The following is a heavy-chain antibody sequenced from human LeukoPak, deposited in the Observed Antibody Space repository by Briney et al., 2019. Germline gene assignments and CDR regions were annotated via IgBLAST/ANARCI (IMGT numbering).Heavy chain of an antibody. CDR1: GGSISSYY. J-gene: IGHJ3*02. Sequence: SETLSLTCTVSGGSISSYYWSWIRQPPGKGLEWIGYLYYSGSTNSHPSLKSRVTISVDTSKSQFSLNLRSVTAADTAVYYCARGSIYYDSSGRHAFDIWGQGTMVTVSS. V-gene: IGHV4-59*01. D-gene: IGHD3-22*01. CDR3: ARGSIYYDSSGRHAFDI. CDR2: LYYSGST.